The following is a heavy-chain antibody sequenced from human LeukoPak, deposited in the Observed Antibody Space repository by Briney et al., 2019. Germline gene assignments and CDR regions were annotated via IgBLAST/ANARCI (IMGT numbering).Heavy chain of an antibody. CDR1: GFTFNYYA. V-gene: IGHV3-30*04. D-gene: IGHD3-10*01. CDR3: APRASYGLDY. J-gene: IGHJ4*02. CDR2: ISFDGKNK. Sequence: GGSLRLSRVASGFTFNYYAIHWVRQAPGKGLEWVAVISFDGKNKFYADSVKGRFTISRDNSKNTLYLQMNSLRAEDTAVYYCAPRASYGLDYWGQGTLVTVSS.